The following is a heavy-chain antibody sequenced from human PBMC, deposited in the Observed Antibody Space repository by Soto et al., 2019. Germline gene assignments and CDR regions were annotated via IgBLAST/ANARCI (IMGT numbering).Heavy chain of an antibody. V-gene: IGHV1-18*01. CDR2: IRAYNYNK. CDR3: ASLTGVVRLVLDY. D-gene: IGHD3-10*01. Sequence: VSCKHAGNTFDNCGLNVVRQGPGHGLEWMRRIRAYNYNKKKTQTFEGRGTMNTDTSTSRAYRELRSLGSDVTARYYGASLTGVVRLVLDYWGQGTLVTIS. CDR1: GNTFDNCG. J-gene: IGHJ4*02.